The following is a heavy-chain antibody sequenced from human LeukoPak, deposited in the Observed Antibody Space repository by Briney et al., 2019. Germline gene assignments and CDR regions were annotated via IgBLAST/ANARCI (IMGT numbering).Heavy chain of an antibody. J-gene: IGHJ4*02. Sequence: GGSLRLSCAASGFTFSSYSMNWVRQAPGKGLEWVGRIKSKTDGGTTDYAAPVKGRFTISRDDSKNTLYLQMNSLKTEDTAVYYCTTDNYYDSSGYLIFFYDYWGQGTLVTVSS. CDR2: IKSKTDGGTT. CDR3: TTDNYYDSSGYLIFFYDY. V-gene: IGHV3-15*01. CDR1: GFTFSSYS. D-gene: IGHD3-22*01.